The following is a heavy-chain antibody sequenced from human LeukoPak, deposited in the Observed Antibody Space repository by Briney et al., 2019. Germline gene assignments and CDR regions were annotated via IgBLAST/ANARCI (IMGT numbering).Heavy chain of an antibody. D-gene: IGHD6-6*01. Sequence: SETLSLTCAVYGGSFSGYYWSWIRQPPGKGLEWIGEINHSGSTDYNPSLKSRVTISVDTSKNQFSLKLSSVTAADTAVYYCARYALKQGSSSGWFDPWGQGTLVTVSS. V-gene: IGHV4-34*01. J-gene: IGHJ5*02. CDR2: INHSGST. CDR1: GGSFSGYY. CDR3: ARYALKQGSSSGWFDP.